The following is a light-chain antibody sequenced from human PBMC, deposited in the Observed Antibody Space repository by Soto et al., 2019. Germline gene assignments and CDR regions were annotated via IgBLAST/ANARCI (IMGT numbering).Light chain of an antibody. Sequence: EILLAQSPGTLSLSPGERATLFCRASQSVATSQLAWYQQKPGQAPRLLIGASSRATGVPDRLIASGSGTDFTLTISRLEPEDFAVYYCQQFGTSPTFGGGTKVDIK. CDR3: QQFGTSPT. V-gene: IGKV3-20*01. CDR1: QSVATSQ. J-gene: IGKJ4*01. CDR2: GAS.